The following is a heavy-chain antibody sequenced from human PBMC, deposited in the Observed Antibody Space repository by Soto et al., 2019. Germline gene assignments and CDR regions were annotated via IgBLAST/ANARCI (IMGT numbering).Heavy chain of an antibody. CDR1: VYSFTNYW. Sequence: PGETLKISCKGSVYSFTNYWINWVRQMPVKGPERMGAIDPTDSYTNYRPSFQGHVTISVETSVNTAYLQLCSPKASDTAMYYCARLRSDDYSAFTFYYFDGMELWCQGTTVTVSS. V-gene: IGHV5-10-1*01. J-gene: IGHJ6*01. CDR2: IDPTDSYT. D-gene: IGHD4-4*01. CDR3: ARLRSDDYSAFTFYYFDGMEL.